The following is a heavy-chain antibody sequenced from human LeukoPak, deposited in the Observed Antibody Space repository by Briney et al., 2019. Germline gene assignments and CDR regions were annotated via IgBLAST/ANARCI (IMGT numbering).Heavy chain of an antibody. V-gene: IGHV3-30-3*01. CDR3: AKDHYSSNSYYYYMDV. CDR1: GFTFSSYA. D-gene: IGHD6-13*01. Sequence: PGRSLRLSCAASGFTFSSYAMHWVRQAPGKGLEWVAVISYDGSNKYYADSVKGRFTISRDNSKNTLYLQMNSLRAEDTAVYYCAKDHYSSNSYYYYMDVWGKGTTVTVSS. CDR2: ISYDGSNK. J-gene: IGHJ6*03.